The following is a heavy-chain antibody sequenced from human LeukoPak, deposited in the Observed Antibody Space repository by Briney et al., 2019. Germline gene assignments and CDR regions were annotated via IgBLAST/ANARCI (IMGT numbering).Heavy chain of an antibody. J-gene: IGHJ1*01. D-gene: IGHD3-22*01. CDR3: AKGCVHYYESSGPPCPAFQH. CDR1: GFTFSSYA. CDR2: ISGSGGST. V-gene: IGHV3-23*01. Sequence: SGGSLRLSCAASGFTFSSYAMSWVRQAPGKGLEWVSAISGSGGSTYYADSVKGRFTIPRDNSKNTLYLQMNSLRAEYTAVYYCAKGCVHYYESSGPPCPAFQHCGQGKLVTVSS.